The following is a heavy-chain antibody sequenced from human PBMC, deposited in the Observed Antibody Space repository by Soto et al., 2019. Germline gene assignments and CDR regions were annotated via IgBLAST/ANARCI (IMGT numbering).Heavy chain of an antibody. CDR2: IHAGNDNT. D-gene: IGHD3-16*01. CDR1: GYTFTSYA. Sequence: GASVKVSCKASGYTFTSYAMHWVRQAPGQRLEWMGWIHAGNDNTKYSQKFQGRVTITRDTSASTVYMELSSLRSEDTAVYYCARGAEGGFDPWGQGTLVTVYS. CDR3: ARGAEGGFDP. V-gene: IGHV1-3*01. J-gene: IGHJ5*02.